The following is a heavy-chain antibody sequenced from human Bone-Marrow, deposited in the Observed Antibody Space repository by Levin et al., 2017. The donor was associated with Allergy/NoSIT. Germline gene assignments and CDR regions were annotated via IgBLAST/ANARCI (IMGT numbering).Heavy chain of an antibody. CDR2: VSYDGTGK. CDR3: ARDGEQLAQYYFDY. D-gene: IGHD3-16*01. V-gene: IGHV3-30*04. Sequence: GESLKISCVASGFNFGTSEMHWIRQAPGKGLEWVAVVSYDGTGKYYADSVKGRFTISRANSKNTLVLQMNSLRGDDTAVYYCARDGEQLAQYYFDYWGQGTLVTVSS. CDR1: GFNFGTSE. J-gene: IGHJ4*02.